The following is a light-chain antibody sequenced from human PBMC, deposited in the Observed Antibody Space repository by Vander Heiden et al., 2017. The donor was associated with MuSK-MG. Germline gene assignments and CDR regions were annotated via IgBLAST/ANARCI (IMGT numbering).Light chain of an antibody. CDR3: RAWDSRTVV. CDR1: KLGDKY. V-gene: IGLV3-1*01. J-gene: IGLJ2*01. CDR2: QDS. Sequence: SYELTQPPSVSVSPGQTASITCSGDKLGDKYACWYQQKPGQSPGRVIYQDSKRPSGIPERVSGSNSGKKANLTISGTQAMKKADDYCRAWDSRTVVFGGGTKLTVL.